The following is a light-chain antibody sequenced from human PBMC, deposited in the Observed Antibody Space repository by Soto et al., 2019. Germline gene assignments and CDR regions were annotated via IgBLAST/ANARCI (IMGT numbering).Light chain of an antibody. Sequence: QSVLTQPASVSGSPGQSITISCTGTSSDVGGYNYVSWYQQDPGKAPKLMIYDVSNRPSGVSNRLSGSKSGNTASLTISGLQAEDEADYYCSSYASSSTPHVVFGGGTKLTVL. V-gene: IGLV2-14*01. CDR1: SSDVGGYNY. CDR2: DVS. J-gene: IGLJ2*01. CDR3: SSYASSSTPHVV.